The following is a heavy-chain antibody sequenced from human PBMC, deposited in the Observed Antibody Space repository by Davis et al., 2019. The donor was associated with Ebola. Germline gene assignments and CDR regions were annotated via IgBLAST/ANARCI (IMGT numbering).Heavy chain of an antibody. D-gene: IGHD4-17*01. Sequence: PGGSLRLSCAASGFTFSSYGMHWVRQAPGKGLEWVAVIWYDGSNKYYADSVKGRFTISRDNSKNTLYLQMNSLRAEDTAVYYCVRDTDYGDLWFQHWGQGTLVTVSS. CDR2: IWYDGSNK. V-gene: IGHV3-33*01. CDR1: GFTFSSYG. J-gene: IGHJ1*01. CDR3: VRDTDYGDLWFQH.